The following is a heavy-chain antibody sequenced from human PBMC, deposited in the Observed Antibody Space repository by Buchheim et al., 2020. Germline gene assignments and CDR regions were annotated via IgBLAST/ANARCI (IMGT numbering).Heavy chain of an antibody. CDR3: ARGGDYGGLKFDY. Sequence: EVQLVESGGGLVQPGGSLRLSCAASGFTFSRYWLHWVRQAPGKGLVCVSRINSDGSSTSYADSVMARFTISNYNAKNTLSLQMNSLRAEDTAVYYCARGGDYGGLKFDYWGQGTL. J-gene: IGHJ4*02. D-gene: IGHD4-23*01. CDR1: GFTFSRYW. CDR2: INSDGSST. V-gene: IGHV3-74*01.